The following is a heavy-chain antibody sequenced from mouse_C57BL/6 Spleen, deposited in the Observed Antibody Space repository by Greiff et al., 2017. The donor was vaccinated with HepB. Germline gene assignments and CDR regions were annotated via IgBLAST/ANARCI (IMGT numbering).Heavy chain of an antibody. CDR3: ASSKSNYFPFAY. J-gene: IGHJ3*01. CDR1: GYNFTSYW. CDR2: IDTPDSET. V-gene: IGHV1-52*01. D-gene: IGHD2-5*01. Sequence: QVQLQQPGAELVRPGYSVKLSCKASGYNFTSYWMHWVKQRPIQGLEWIGNIDTPDSETHYKQKVKDKAKLTVDKSSSTAYMQLSSLTSEESAVYYCASSKSNYFPFAYWRQWTLVTVSA.